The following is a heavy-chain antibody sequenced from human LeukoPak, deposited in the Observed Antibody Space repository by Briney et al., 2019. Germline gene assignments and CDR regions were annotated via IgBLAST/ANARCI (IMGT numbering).Heavy chain of an antibody. CDR1: GGSISRSSYY. V-gene: IGHV4-39*07. CDR3: ARDLGPSPGIDWFDP. Sequence: SETLSLTCTVSGGSISRSSYYWGWIRQPPGKGLEWIGSIYYSGSTYYNPSLKSRVTISVDTSKNQFSLKLSSVTAADTAVYYCARDLGPSPGIDWFDPWGQGTLVTVSS. D-gene: IGHD2/OR15-2a*01. CDR2: IYYSGST. J-gene: IGHJ5*02.